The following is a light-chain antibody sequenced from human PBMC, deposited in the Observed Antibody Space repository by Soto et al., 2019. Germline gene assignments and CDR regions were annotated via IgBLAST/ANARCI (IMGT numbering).Light chain of an antibody. CDR2: STD. V-gene: IGLV1-44*01. CDR3: SAWDDKLSVV. J-gene: IGLJ3*02. Sequence: QSVLTQPPSASGTPGQRVSISCSGGSSNIGKNAVNWYQQVPGEAPRLLIYSTDLRPSRVSDRFSGSKSGTSATLAISGLQSEDEADYYCSAWDDKLSVVFGGGTKLTVL. CDR1: SSNIGKNA.